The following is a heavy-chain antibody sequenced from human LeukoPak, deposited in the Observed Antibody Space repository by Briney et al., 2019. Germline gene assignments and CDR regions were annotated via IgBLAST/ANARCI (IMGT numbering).Heavy chain of an antibody. J-gene: IGHJ4*02. CDR2: MSGSTGST. Sequence: GGSLRLSCSASGFTLSTYAMSWVRQAPGKGLEGVSGMSGSTGSTFYADSVKGRFTISRDNSRNTLHLQMNSLRAEDTAVYYCAKDKSYYDSSGHFDYWGQGTLVTVSS. D-gene: IGHD3-22*01. V-gene: IGHV3-23*01. CDR1: GFTLSTYA. CDR3: AKDKSYYDSSGHFDY.